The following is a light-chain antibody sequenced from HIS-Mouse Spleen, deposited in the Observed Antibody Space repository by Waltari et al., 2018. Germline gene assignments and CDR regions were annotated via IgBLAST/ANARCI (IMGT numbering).Light chain of an antibody. CDR2: GVS. J-gene: IGLJ1*01. CDR1: SSDVGGYNN. V-gene: IGLV2-8*01. Sequence: QSALTQPRSVSGSPGQSVTISCTGTSSDVGGYNNVSWYHQHPGKAPKLMIYGVSRRPSGVPDRFSGSKSGNTASLTVSGLQAEDEADYYCSSYAGSNNSLYVFGTGTKVTVL. CDR3: SSYAGSNNSLYV.